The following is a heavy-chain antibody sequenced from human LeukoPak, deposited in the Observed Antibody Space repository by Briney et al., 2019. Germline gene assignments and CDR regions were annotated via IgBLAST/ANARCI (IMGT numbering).Heavy chain of an antibody. CDR1: GFTFGNYL. Sequence: GGSLRLSCAASGFTFGNYLMTWVRQAPGKGLEWVANIKQAGSEKYYVDSVKGRFTISRDNAKNSLYLQMNSLRAEDTAVYYCARSMSLSYGLDVWGQGTTDTVSS. D-gene: IGHD2/OR15-2a*01. CDR2: IKQAGSEK. J-gene: IGHJ6*02. V-gene: IGHV3-7*01. CDR3: ARSMSLSYGLDV.